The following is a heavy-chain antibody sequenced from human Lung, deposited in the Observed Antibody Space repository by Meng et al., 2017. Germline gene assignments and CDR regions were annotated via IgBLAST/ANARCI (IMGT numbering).Heavy chain of an antibody. CDR1: GGSLSDYY. CDR3: ARGPTTMAHDFDY. Sequence: QGLLQQWGAGLLTPSETLSLTCVVSGGSLSDYYWSWIRQHPGKGLEWIGEINHSGSTNYHPSLESRATISVDTSQNNLSLKLSSVTAADSAVYYCARGPTTMAHDFDYWGQGTLVTVSS. D-gene: IGHD4-11*01. CDR2: INHSGST. J-gene: IGHJ4*02. V-gene: IGHV4-34*01.